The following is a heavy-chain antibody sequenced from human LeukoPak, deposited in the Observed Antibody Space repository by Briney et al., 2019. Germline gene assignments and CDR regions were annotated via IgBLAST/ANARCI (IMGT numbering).Heavy chain of an antibody. D-gene: IGHD2-2*01. V-gene: IGHV3-7*01. CDR3: ARCREDIVVVPAAMDPPYYFDY. J-gene: IGHJ4*02. Sequence: GGSLRLSCAASGFTFSSYWMSWVRQAPGKGLEWVADIKQDGSEKYYVDSVKGRFTISRNNAKNSLYLQMNSLRAEDTAEYYCARCREDIVVVPAAMDPPYYFDYWGQGTLVTVSS. CDR1: GFTFSSYW. CDR2: IKQDGSEK.